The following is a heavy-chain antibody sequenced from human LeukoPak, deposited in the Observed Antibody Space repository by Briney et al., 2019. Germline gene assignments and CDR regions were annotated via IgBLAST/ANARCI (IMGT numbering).Heavy chain of an antibody. V-gene: IGHV7-4-1*02. CDR3: AGVKMELHDAFDI. J-gene: IGHJ3*02. Sequence: ASVKVSCKASGYSFTEYGMNWVRQAPGQGLEWMGWINTNTGDPTYAQDFTGRFVFSLDTSVSTAYLQISGLRAEDTAVYYCAGVKMELHDAFDIWGQGTMVTVSS. CDR2: INTNTGDP. CDR1: GYSFTEYG. D-gene: IGHD1-26*01.